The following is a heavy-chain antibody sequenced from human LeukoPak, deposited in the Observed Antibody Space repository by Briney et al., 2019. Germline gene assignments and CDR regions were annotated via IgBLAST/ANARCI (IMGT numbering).Heavy chain of an antibody. CDR1: GGSISSSSYY. V-gene: IGHV4-39*07. D-gene: IGHD2-2*03. J-gene: IGHJ4*02. CDR2: IYYSGST. CDR3: ARDGYLAVDY. Sequence: SETLSLTCTVSGGSISSSSYYWGWIRQPPGTGLEWIGSIYYSGSTYYNPSLKSRVTISVDTSKNQFSLKLSSVTAADTVVYYCARDGYLAVDYWGQGTLVTVSS.